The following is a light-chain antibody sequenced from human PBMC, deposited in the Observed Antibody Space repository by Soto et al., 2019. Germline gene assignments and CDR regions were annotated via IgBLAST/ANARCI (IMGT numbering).Light chain of an antibody. CDR2: GAS. J-gene: IGKJ3*01. CDR3: QQFRT. V-gene: IGKV3-20*01. Sequence: IVLTQSPGTLSLSPGERATLSCRASQSVSSSYIAWYQQKPGQAPRLLIYGASSRATGIPDRFSGSGSGTAFTLTISRLEPEDVAVYYCQQFRTFGPGTKVDI. CDR1: QSVSSSY.